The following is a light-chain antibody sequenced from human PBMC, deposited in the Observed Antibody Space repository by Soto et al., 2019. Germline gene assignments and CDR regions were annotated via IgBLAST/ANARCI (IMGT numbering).Light chain of an antibody. Sequence: DIVMTQSPGSLAVSLGERGTISCKSSQNVLYSSNNKNYLAWYQQKPGQPPKLLISWASTRESGVPDRFSGSGSGTDFTLTISSLQAEDVAVYYCQQYFSTPLTFGGGTKVEIE. CDR1: QNVLYSSNNKNY. V-gene: IGKV4-1*01. CDR2: WAS. J-gene: IGKJ4*01. CDR3: QQYFSTPLT.